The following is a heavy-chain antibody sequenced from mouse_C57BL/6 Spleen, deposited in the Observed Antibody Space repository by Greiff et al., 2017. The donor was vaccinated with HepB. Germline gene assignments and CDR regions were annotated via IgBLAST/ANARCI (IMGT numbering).Heavy chain of an antibody. D-gene: IGHD3-2*02. Sequence: QVQLQQPGAELVRPGSSVKLSCKASGYTFTSYWMDWVKQRPGQGLEWIGNIYPSDSETNYNQKFKDKATLTVDKSSSTAYMQLSSLTSEDSAVYYCERRQLRLREFAYWGQGTLVTVSA. J-gene: IGHJ3*01. CDR3: ERRQLRLREFAY. CDR1: GYTFTSYW. V-gene: IGHV1-61*01. CDR2: IYPSDSET.